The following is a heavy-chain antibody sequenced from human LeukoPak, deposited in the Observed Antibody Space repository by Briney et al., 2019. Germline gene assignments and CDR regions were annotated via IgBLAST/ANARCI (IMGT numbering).Heavy chain of an antibody. J-gene: IGHJ5*02. D-gene: IGHD2-8*01. CDR2: INRDETSR. CDR1: GFTFRNYW. V-gene: IGHV3-74*01. CDR3: VRDGHYENGAFDP. Sequence: GGSLRLSCAASGFTFRNYWMHWVRQVPGKGLEWVSRINRDETSRTYADSVKGRFTISRDNAKNTLYLHMNSLRPEDTAVYYCVRDGHYENGAFDPWGQGTLVTVSS.